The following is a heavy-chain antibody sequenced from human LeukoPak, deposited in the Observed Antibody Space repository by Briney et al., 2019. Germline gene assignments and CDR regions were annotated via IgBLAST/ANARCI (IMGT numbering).Heavy chain of an antibody. CDR3: ARGGGYARGYFDY. J-gene: IGHJ4*02. Sequence: GASVEVSCKASGGTFSSYAISWVRQAPGQGLEWMGGIIPIFGTANYAQKFQGRVTITADESTSTAYMELSSLRSEDTAVYYCARGGGYARGYFDYWGQGTLVTVSS. V-gene: IGHV1-69*13. CDR2: IIPIFGTA. CDR1: GGTFSSYA. D-gene: IGHD3-16*01.